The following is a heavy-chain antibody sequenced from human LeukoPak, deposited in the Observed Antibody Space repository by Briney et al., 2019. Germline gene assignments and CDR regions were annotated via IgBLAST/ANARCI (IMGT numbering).Heavy chain of an antibody. Sequence: SETLSLTCTVSGDSINTDSYYWSWIRQPAGKGLEWIGRLYTSGNTNYNPSLKSRVTISVDTSKNQFSLKLSSVTAADTAVYYCARENYGVGNWFDPWGQGTLVTVSS. J-gene: IGHJ5*02. CDR1: GDSINTDSYY. CDR3: ARENYGVGNWFDP. V-gene: IGHV4-61*02. D-gene: IGHD4-17*01. CDR2: LYTSGNT.